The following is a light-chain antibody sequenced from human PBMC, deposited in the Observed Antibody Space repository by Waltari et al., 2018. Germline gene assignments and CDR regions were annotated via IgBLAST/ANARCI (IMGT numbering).Light chain of an antibody. Sequence: QAGLTQPPSVSKGLRQTATLTCTGNSNNVGNQGAAWLQQHQGHPPKLLSYRNNNRPSGISGGLSASRSGNTASLTITGLQPEDEADYYCSAWDSSLSARVFGGGTKLTVL. CDR1: SNNVGNQG. CDR2: RNN. J-gene: IGLJ3*02. CDR3: SAWDSSLSARV. V-gene: IGLV10-54*01.